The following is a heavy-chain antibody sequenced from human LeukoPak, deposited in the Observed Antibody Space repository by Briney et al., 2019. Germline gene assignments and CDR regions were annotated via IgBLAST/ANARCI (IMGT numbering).Heavy chain of an antibody. J-gene: IGHJ4*02. CDR2: INPSGGST. CDR1: GYTFTSYY. V-gene: IGHV1-46*01. D-gene: IGHD1-26*01. Sequence: GASVKVSCKASGYTFTSYYMHWVRQAPGQGLERMGIINPSGGSTSYAQKFQGRVTMTRDTSTSTVYMELSSLRSEDTAVYYCARDTVGATAGYWGQGTLVTVSS. CDR3: ARDTVGATAGY.